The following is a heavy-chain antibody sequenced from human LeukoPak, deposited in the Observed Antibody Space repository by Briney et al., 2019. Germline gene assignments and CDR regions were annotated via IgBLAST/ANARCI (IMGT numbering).Heavy chain of an antibody. D-gene: IGHD1-26*01. CDR2: INHSGST. CDR3: GWSIVGANWFDP. Sequence: SETPSLTCAVYGGSFSGYYWSWIRQPPGKGLEWIGEINHSGSTNYNPSLKSRVTISVDTYKNQFSLKLSSVTAADPAVYYCGWSIVGANWFDPWGQGTLVTVSS. V-gene: IGHV4-34*01. J-gene: IGHJ5*02. CDR1: GGSFSGYY.